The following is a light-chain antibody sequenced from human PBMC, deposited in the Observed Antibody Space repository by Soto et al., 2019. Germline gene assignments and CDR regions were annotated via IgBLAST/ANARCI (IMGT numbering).Light chain of an antibody. V-gene: IGKV3-20*01. Sequence: EIVLTQSPGTLSLSPGERATLSCRASRGVSSTFLAWYQQKPGQAPRLLIYGVSKRATGIPDRFSGSGSGTDFTLTISRLEPEDFAVYFCGQFVSAPPRTFGQGTKVEIK. J-gene: IGKJ1*01. CDR1: RGVSSTF. CDR3: GQFVSAPPRT. CDR2: GVS.